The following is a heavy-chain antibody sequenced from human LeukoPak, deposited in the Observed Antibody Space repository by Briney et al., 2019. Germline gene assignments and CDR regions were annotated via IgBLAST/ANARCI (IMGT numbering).Heavy chain of an antibody. CDR3: AKKIDSGSYPLDY. V-gene: IGHV3-23*01. CDR1: GFTFSSYG. CDR2: ISGSGETT. J-gene: IGHJ4*02. Sequence: GGTLRLSCAASGFTFSSYGMSWVRQAPGKGLEWVSVISGSGETTFYADSVRGRFTISRDNSKSTLYLQMTSLRAEDTGVYYCAKKIDSGSYPLDYWGQGTLVTISS. D-gene: IGHD3-10*01.